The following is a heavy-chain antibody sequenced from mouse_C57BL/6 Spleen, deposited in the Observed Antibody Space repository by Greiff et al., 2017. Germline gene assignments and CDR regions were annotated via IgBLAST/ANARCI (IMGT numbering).Heavy chain of an antibody. CDR3: TRSWDY. Sequence: QVQLQQSGAELMRPGASVTLSCKASGYTFTDYEMHWVKQTPVHGLEWIGAIDPETGGTAYNQKFKGKAILTADKSSSTAYMELRSLTSEDSAVYYCTRSWDYWGQGTTLTVSS. J-gene: IGHJ2*01. V-gene: IGHV1-15*01. CDR2: IDPETGGT. CDR1: GYTFTDYE.